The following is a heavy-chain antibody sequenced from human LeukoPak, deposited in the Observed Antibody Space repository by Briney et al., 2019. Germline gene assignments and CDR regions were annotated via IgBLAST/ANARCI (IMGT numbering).Heavy chain of an antibody. CDR3: ARGAGGWSRNYFDY. Sequence: GGSLRLSCAASGFTFSSYSMNWVRQAPGKGLEWVSYISSSSSYIYYADSVKGRFTISRDNAKNSLYLQMNSLRAEDTAVYYCARGAGGWSRNYFDYWGQGTLVTVSS. D-gene: IGHD6-19*01. V-gene: IGHV3-21*05. CDR2: ISSSSSYI. J-gene: IGHJ4*02. CDR1: GFTFSSYS.